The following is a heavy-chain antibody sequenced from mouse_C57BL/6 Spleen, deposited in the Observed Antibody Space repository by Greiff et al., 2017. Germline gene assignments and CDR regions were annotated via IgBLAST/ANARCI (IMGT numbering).Heavy chain of an antibody. CDR2: IYPGDGDT. D-gene: IGHD1-1*01. J-gene: IGHJ1*03. Sequence: QVQLQQSGPELVKPGASVKISCKASGYAFSSSWMNWVKQRPGKGLEGIGRIYPGDGDTNYNGKFKGKATLTADKSSGTSYMQLRSLTSDDSAVYFCARGATGVATDWYFDVWGTGTTVTVSS. CDR3: ARGATGVATDWYFDV. CDR1: GYAFSSSW. V-gene: IGHV1-82*01.